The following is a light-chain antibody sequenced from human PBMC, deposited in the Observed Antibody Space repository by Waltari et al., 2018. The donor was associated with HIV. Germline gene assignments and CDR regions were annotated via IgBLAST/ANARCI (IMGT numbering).Light chain of an antibody. CDR2: ENN. V-gene: IGLV1-51*02. CDR1: SSNIGNNY. J-gene: IGLJ1*01. Sequence: QSVLTQPHTVSAAPGQKVTISCSGSSSNIGNNYGSWYQQLPGTAPKLLIYENNKRPSGIPDRFSGSKSGTSATLGITGLQTGDEADYYCGTWDSSLSSYVFGTGTKVTVL. CDR3: GTWDSSLSSYV.